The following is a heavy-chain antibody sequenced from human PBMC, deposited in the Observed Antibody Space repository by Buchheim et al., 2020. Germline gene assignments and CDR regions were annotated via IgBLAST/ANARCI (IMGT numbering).Heavy chain of an antibody. CDR1: GFTFSEHA. V-gene: IGHV3-49*04. CDR2: IRSKAFGGTT. Sequence: EVRLVESGGGLVQPGRSLRLSCSASGFTFSEHAVSWVRQAPGKGLEWVGFIRSKAFGGTTEYAASVKGRFIISRDDSQSIAYLQINGLKTEDTAVYYCSRVDRIPGNYIGDYFFMDVWGKGTT. J-gene: IGHJ6*03. D-gene: IGHD5-24*01. CDR3: SRVDRIPGNYIGDYFFMDV.